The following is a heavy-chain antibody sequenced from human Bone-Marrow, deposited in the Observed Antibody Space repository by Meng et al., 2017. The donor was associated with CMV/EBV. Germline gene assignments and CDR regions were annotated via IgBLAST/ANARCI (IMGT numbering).Heavy chain of an antibody. CDR2: ISTTSSYI. CDR3: ARGPDIGAF. Sequence: GESLKISCAASGFTFSSYNMHWVRQAPGKGLEWVSSISTTSSYIYYTDSVKGRFTISRDNAKNSLYLQMNSLRAEDTAVYYCARGPDIGAFWGQGTLVTVSS. D-gene: IGHD5-12*01. V-gene: IGHV3-21*06. CDR1: GFTFSSYN. J-gene: IGHJ4*02.